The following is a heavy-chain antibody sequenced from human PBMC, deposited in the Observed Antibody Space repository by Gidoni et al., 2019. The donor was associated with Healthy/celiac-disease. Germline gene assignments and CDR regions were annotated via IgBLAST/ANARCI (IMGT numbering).Heavy chain of an antibody. D-gene: IGHD3-10*01. Sequence: TVSGGSVSSGSYYWSWIRQPPGKGLEWIGYIYYSGSTNYNPSLKSRVTISVDTSKNQFSLKLSSVTAADTAVYYCASQRGYGFLYVWGQGTTVTVSS. CDR3: ASQRGYGFLYV. CDR2: IYYSGST. CDR1: GGSVSSGSYY. J-gene: IGHJ6*02. V-gene: IGHV4-61*01.